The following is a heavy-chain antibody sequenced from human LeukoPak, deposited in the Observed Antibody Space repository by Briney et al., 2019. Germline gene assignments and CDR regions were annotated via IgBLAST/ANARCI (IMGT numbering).Heavy chain of an antibody. CDR1: GGSFSGYY. CDR2: IYYSGSP. J-gene: IGHJ4*02. V-gene: IGHV4-31*11. Sequence: SETLSLTCAVYGGSFSGYYWSWIRQHPGKGLEWIGYIYYSGSPYYNPSLKSRVTISVDTSRNQFSLKLSSVTAADTAAYYCARGGYFDYWGQGTLVTVSS. CDR3: ARGGYFDY.